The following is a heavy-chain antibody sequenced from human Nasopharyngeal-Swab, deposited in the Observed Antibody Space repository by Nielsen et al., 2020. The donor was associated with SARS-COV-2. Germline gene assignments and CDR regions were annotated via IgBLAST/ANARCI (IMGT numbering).Heavy chain of an antibody. CDR2: IKQDGSEK. CDR3: ARVGYNWNSGYFQH. Sequence: GGSLRLSCAASGFTFGSYWMSWVRQAPGKGLEWVANIKQDGSEKYYVDSVKGRFTISRDNAKNSLYLQMNSLRAEDTAVFYCARVGYNWNSGYFQHWGQGTLVTVSS. V-gene: IGHV3-7*03. D-gene: IGHD1-7*01. J-gene: IGHJ1*01. CDR1: GFTFGSYW.